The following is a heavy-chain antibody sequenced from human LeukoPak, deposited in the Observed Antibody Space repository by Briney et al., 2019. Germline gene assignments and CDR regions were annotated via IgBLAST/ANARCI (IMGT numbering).Heavy chain of an antibody. Sequence: GGSLRLSCAASGFTFSDYSMNWVRQAPGKGLEWISYIGIDSGNTNYADSVKGRFTISGDKAKNSLYLQMNSLRVEDTAVYYCARDYKYAFDNWGQGTQVTVSS. J-gene: IGHJ4*02. CDR1: GFTFSDYS. V-gene: IGHV3-48*01. D-gene: IGHD5-24*01. CDR2: IGIDSGNT. CDR3: ARDYKYAFDN.